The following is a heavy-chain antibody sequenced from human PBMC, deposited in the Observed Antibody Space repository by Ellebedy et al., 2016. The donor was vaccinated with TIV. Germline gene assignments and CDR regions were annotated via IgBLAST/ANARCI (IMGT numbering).Heavy chain of an antibody. CDR2: ISYDGSNT. CDR1: GFTFSNYA. J-gene: IGHJ5*02. CDR3: AKSPSRKPGLIDT. Sequence: PGGSLRLSCAASGFTFSNYAIHWVRQAPGKGLEWVSLISYDGSNTDYADSVKGRTTISSYHSKNTLYLQMNSLRAEDTAVYYCAKSPSRKPGLIDTWGQGTLVTVSS. D-gene: IGHD1-14*01. V-gene: IGHV3-30-3*02.